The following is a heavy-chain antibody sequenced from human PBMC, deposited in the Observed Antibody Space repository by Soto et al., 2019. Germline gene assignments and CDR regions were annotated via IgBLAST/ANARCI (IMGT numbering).Heavy chain of an antibody. Sequence: GGSLRLSCAASGFTFSSYGMHWVRQAPGKGLEWVSVVSYDGSNKYYADSMKGLFTISRDNSKNTLYLQMNSLRAEDTAVYYCAKDQGDYYDSSVSYYFDYWGQGPLVTVSS. D-gene: IGHD3-22*01. V-gene: IGHV3-30*18. CDR2: VSYDGSNK. CDR1: GFTFSSYG. J-gene: IGHJ4*02. CDR3: AKDQGDYYDSSVSYYFDY.